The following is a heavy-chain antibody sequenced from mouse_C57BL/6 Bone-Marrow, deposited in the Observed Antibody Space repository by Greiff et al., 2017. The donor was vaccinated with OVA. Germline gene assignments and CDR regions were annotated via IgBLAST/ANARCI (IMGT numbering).Heavy chain of an antibody. CDR3: ARDAFYYDYDGDYYAMDY. D-gene: IGHD2-4*01. J-gene: IGHJ4*01. CDR2: SRNKANDYTT. Sequence: EVKLVESGGGLVQSGRSLRLSCATSGFTFSDFYMEWVRQAPGKGLEWIAASRNKANDYTTEYSASVKGRFIVSRDTSQSILYLQMNALRAEDTAIYYCARDAFYYDYDGDYYAMDYWGQGTSVTVSS. V-gene: IGHV7-1*01. CDR1: GFTFSDFY.